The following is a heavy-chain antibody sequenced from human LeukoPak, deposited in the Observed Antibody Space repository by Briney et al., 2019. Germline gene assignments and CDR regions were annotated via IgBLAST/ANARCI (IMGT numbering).Heavy chain of an antibody. D-gene: IGHD6-19*01. CDR3: AKHDTGWDYFDY. CDR1: GFPFSTYA. CDR2: ISGSGGGT. Sequence: GGSLRLSCAAPGFPFSTYAMSWVRQAPGKGLEWVSAISGSGGGTYYADFVKGRFTISRDNSKNTLYLQMNSLRADDTAVYYCAKHDTGWDYFDYWGQGTLVTVSS. V-gene: IGHV3-23*01. J-gene: IGHJ4*02.